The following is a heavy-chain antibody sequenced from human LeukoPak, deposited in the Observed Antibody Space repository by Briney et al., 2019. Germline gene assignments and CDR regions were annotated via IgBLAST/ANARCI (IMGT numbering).Heavy chain of an antibody. J-gene: IGHJ3*02. D-gene: IGHD3-22*01. CDR1: GLTVSSNC. CDR3: AKDSSAAGTMIVVPNAFDI. CDR2: IYSGGNT. V-gene: IGHV3-53*05. Sequence: GGSLRLSCAASGLTVSSNCMSWVRQAPGKGLEWVSFIYSGGNTYYADSVKGRFTISRDNAKNSLYLQMNSLRAEDMALYYCAKDSSAAGTMIVVPNAFDIWGQGTMVTVSS.